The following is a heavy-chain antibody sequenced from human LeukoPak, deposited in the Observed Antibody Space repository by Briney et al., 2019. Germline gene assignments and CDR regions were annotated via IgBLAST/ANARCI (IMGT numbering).Heavy chain of an antibody. CDR3: AREGYDFWSGLEARYYYYGMDA. D-gene: IGHD3-3*01. V-gene: IGHV1-69*04. CDR2: IIPILGIA. J-gene: IGHJ6*02. CDR1: GGTFSSYA. Sequence: ASVKVSCKASGGTFSSYAISWVRQAPGQGLEWMGRIIPILGIANYAQKFQGRVTITADKSTSTAYMELSSLRSEDTAVYYCAREGYDFWSGLEARYYYYGMDAWGQGTTVTVSS.